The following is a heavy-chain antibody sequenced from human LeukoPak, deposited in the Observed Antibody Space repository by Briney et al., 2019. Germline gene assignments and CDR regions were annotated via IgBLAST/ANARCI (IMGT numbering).Heavy chain of an antibody. J-gene: IGHJ6*02. CDR2: IYSGGTT. D-gene: IGHD3-22*01. CDR1: GFTVSSNY. V-gene: IGHV3-53*01. CDR3: ARSPAEYYDSSGYYHTYYYGMDV. Sequence: GGSLRLSCAASGFTVSSNYMSWVRQAPGKGLEWVSVIYSGGTTNYADSVKGRFTISRDNSKNTLFLQMNSLRAEDTAVYYCARSPAEYYDSSGYYHTYYYGMDVWGQGTTVTVSS.